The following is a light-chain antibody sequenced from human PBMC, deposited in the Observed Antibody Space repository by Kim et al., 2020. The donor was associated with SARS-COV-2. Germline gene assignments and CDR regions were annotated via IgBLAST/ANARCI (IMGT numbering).Light chain of an antibody. V-gene: IGLV2-18*02. CDR2: EVS. CDR1: IPDFHTYAR. J-gene: IGLJ1*01. Sequence: SVPISCTGRIPDFHTYARVSWYQQTPGTAPKLIIYEVSHRPSGVPERFAGSKSGNTAYLTISGLQAEDDAEYYCSSYESSDTRYVFGSGTQLTVL. CDR3: SSYESSDTRYV.